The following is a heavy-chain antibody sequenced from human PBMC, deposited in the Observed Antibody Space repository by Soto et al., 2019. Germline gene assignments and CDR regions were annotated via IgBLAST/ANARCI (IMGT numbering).Heavy chain of an antibody. Sequence: PSETLSLTCTVSGGSVDSNRYYWAWIRQPPGKGLEWIGSIFYTGDTSSYNPSLKSRVSMSVDTSKNQFSLKLRSVSADDTAVYFCARVSYFRGFDWLFAFDSWGQGALVTVS. V-gene: IGHV4-39*07. CDR1: GGSVDSNRYY. CDR3: ARVSYFRGFDWLFAFDS. CDR2: IFYTGDTS. J-gene: IGHJ4*02. D-gene: IGHD3-9*01.